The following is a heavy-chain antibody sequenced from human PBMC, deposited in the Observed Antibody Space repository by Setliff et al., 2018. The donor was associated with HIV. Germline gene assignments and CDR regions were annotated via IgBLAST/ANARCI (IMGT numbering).Heavy chain of an antibody. V-gene: IGHV3-66*02. Sequence: PGGSLRLSCAASGFTFSSYAMSRVRQTPEKGLEWVSIITSGGSTYYADSAKGRFIISRDNSQNTLYLQMNSLRAEDTAVYYCARDRNYYDSSGYWGYWGQGTLVTVSS. J-gene: IGHJ4*02. D-gene: IGHD3-22*01. CDR1: GFTFSSYA. CDR2: ITSGGST. CDR3: ARDRNYYDSSGYWGY.